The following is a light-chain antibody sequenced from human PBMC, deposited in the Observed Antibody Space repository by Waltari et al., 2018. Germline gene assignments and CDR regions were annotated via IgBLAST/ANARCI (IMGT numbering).Light chain of an antibody. CDR3: AAWDDSLNGHWV. CDR1: SSNIGSYV. CDR2: RND. J-gene: IGLJ2*01. V-gene: IGLV1-44*01. Sequence: QSVLTPPPSESGTPGQRVTISCYGSSSNIGSYVQNWYQQVPGPAPKLLVYRNDQRPSGVPARSSASKSGTSASLAISGLQSEDEAHYYCAAWDDSLNGHWVFGGGTKLTVL.